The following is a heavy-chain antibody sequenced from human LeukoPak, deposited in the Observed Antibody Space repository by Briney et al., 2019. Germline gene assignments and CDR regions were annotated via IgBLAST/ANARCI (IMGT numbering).Heavy chain of an antibody. V-gene: IGHV3-21*01. Sequence: GGSLRLSCAASGFTFSSYWMNWVRQAPGKGLEWASSISSSSTYIYYADSVKGRFIISRDNAKNSLYLQMNSLRAEDTAVYYCARPHPRTVFGVFSYYYGMDVWGQGTTVTVSS. CDR2: ISSSSTYI. J-gene: IGHJ6*02. CDR1: GFTFSSYW. D-gene: IGHD3-3*01. CDR3: ARPHPRTVFGVFSYYYGMDV.